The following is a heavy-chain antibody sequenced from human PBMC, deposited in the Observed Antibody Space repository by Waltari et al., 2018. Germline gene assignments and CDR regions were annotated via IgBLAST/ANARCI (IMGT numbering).Heavy chain of an antibody. CDR3: ARSSGSYGHYRWGEFDY. J-gene: IGHJ4*02. V-gene: IGHV3-7*01. CDR2: IKKDGSEK. Sequence: QAPGKGVEGGANIKKDGSEKYYVDPVKGRFTISKDNAKNSLYRQMNSLRAEDTDVYYCARSSGSYGHYRWGEFDYWGQGTLVTVSS. D-gene: IGHD3-16*01.